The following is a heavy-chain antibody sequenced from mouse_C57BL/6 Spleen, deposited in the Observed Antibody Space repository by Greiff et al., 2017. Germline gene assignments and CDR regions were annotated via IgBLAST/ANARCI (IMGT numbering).Heavy chain of an antibody. V-gene: IGHV1-61*01. CDR1: GYTFTSYW. CDR3: ARWANYYGSSSYAMDY. J-gene: IGHJ4*01. CDR2: IYPSDSET. D-gene: IGHD1-1*01. Sequence: QVQLKQPGAELVRPGSSVKLSCKASGYTFTSYWMDWVKQRPGQGLEWIGNIYPSDSETHYNQKFKDKATLTVDKSSSTAYMQLSSLTSEDSAVYYCARWANYYGSSSYAMDYWGQGTSVTVSS.